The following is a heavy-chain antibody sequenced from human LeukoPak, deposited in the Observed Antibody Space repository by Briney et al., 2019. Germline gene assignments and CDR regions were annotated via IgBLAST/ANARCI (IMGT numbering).Heavy chain of an antibody. J-gene: IGHJ4*02. CDR1: GFTFSSYA. CDR3: AKDPYVDIVATSYFDY. CDR2: ISYDGSNK. V-gene: IGHV3-30*04. D-gene: IGHD5-12*01. Sequence: GGSLRLSCAASGFTFSSYAMLWVRQAPGKGLEWVALISYDGSNKHYADSVKGRFTISRDNSKNTLYLQMNSLRAEDTAVYYCAKDPYVDIVATSYFDYWGQGTLVTVSS.